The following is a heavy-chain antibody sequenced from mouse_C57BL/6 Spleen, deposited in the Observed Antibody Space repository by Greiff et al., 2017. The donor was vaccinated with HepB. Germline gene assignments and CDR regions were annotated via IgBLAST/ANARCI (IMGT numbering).Heavy chain of an antibody. CDR2: IYPGDGDT. V-gene: IGHV1-82*01. D-gene: IGHD1-1*01. CDR3: ASYYYGSGGY. Sequence: VQLQQSGPELVKPGASVKISCKASGYAFSSSWMNWVKQRPGKGLEWIGRIYPGDGDTNYNGKFKGKATLTADKSSSTAYMQLSSLTSEDSAVYCCASYYYGSGGYWGQGTTLTVSS. J-gene: IGHJ2*01. CDR1: GYAFSSSW.